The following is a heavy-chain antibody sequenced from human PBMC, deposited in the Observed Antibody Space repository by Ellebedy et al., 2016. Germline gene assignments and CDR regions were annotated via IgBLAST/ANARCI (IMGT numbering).Heavy chain of an antibody. CDR1: GGSFSGYY. V-gene: IGHV4-34*01. CDR2: INHSGST. Sequence: SETLSLXXAVYGGSFSGYYWSWIRQPPGKGLEWIGEINHSGSTNYNPSLKSRVTISVDTSKNQFSLKLSSVTAADTAVYYCARGVGGTSLNWFDPWGQGTLVTVSS. CDR3: ARGVGGTSLNWFDP. D-gene: IGHD3-16*01. J-gene: IGHJ5*02.